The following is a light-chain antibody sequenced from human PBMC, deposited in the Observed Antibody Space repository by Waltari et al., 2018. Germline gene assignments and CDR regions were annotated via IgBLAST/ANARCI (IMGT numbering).Light chain of an antibody. CDR2: DVS. CDR1: SSDVGAYNY. V-gene: IGLV2-14*03. CDR3: SSFTSSSTVL. Sequence: QSALTQAASVSGSPGQSITISCTGTSSDVGAYNYVSWYQQHPGKAPKLMIYDVSNRPSWFSNRFSGSKSGNTASLTIFGLQAEDEADYYCSSFTSSSTVLFGGGTRLSVL. J-gene: IGLJ2*01.